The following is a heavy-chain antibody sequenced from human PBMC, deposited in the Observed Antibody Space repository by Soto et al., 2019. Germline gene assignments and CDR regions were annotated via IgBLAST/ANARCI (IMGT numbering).Heavy chain of an antibody. J-gene: IGHJ4*02. D-gene: IGHD4-17*01. CDR2: VYYRGRS. V-gene: IGHV4-39*01. Sequence: SEALSLTCTVSGGSVTNSIYYWGWIRHSPGKGLEWIGSVYYRGRSYSKSSVKSRVTISVDTSKNRFSLSLNSVTASDTAVYFCVSQRTTVPTQAYFDYWGPGALVTV. CDR3: VSQRTTVPTQAYFDY. CDR1: GGSVTNSIYY.